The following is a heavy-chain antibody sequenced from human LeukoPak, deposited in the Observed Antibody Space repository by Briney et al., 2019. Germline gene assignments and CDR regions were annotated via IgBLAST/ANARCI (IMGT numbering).Heavy chain of an antibody. CDR2: IGSGAKSYAT. V-gene: IGHV3-73*01. CDR3: TREKEAYNFGLAYYYYYMDV. CDR1: GFPFSGSA. D-gene: IGHD5-18*01. Sequence: GGSLRLSCAASGFPFSGSAVHWVRQASGKGLEWVGQIGSGAKSYATAYAASVKGRFTISRDDSKNTAYLQMNSLQTEDTAVYYCTREKEAYNFGLAYYYYYMDVWGKGTTVTVSS. J-gene: IGHJ6*03.